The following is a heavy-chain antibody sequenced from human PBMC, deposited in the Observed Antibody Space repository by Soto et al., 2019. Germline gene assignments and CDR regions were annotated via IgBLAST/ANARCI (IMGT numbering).Heavy chain of an antibody. V-gene: IGHV5-51*01. CDR3: ARVPDLDYCSRTSCLYYFDY. CDR1: GYSFTSYW. J-gene: IGHJ4*02. Sequence: GESLKISCKGSGYSFTSYWIGWVRQMPGKGLEWMGIIYPGDSDTRYSPSFQGQVTISADKSISTAYLQVNSLRAEDTAVYYCARVPDLDYCSRTSCLYYFDYWGQGALVTVSS. D-gene: IGHD2-2*01. CDR2: IYPGDSDT.